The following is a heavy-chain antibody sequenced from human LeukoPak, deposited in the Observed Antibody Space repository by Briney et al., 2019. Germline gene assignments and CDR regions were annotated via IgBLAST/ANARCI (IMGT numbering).Heavy chain of an antibody. CDR2: IIPIFGTA. J-gene: IGHJ4*02. CDR3: ARGEDTMVRGVDY. D-gene: IGHD3-10*01. CDR1: GGTFNSYA. Sequence: SVKVSCKASGGTFNSYAISWVRQAPGQGLEWMGGIIPIFGTANYAQKFQGRVTITADKSTSTAYMELSSLRSEDTAVYYCARGEDTMVRGVDYWGQGTLVTVSS. V-gene: IGHV1-69*06.